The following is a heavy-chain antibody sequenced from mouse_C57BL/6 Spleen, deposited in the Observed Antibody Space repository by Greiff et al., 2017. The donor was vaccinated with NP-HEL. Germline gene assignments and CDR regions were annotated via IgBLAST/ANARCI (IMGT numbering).Heavy chain of an antibody. D-gene: IGHD2-3*01. CDR3: ASYDGYYPAWFAY. CDR1: GYTFTSYW. J-gene: IGHJ3*01. V-gene: IGHV1-64*01. Sequence: VQLQQPGAELVKPGASVKLSCKASGYTFTSYWMHWVKQRPGQGLEWIGMIHPNSGSTNYNEKFKSKATLTVDKSSSTAYMQLSSLTSEDSAVSYCASYDGYYPAWFAYWGQGTLVTVSA. CDR2: IHPNSGST.